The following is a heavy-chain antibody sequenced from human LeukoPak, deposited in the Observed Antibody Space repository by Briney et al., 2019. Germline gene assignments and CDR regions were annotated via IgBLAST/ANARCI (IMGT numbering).Heavy chain of an antibody. J-gene: IGHJ4*02. CDR1: GYTFTSYA. D-gene: IGHD3-22*01. CDR2: INAGNGNT. CDR3: ARDGTYYYDSSGYLALY. V-gene: IGHV1-3*01. Sequence: ASVKVSCKASGYTFTSYAMHWVRQAPGQRLEWMGWINAGNGNTKYSQKFQGRVTITRDTSASTAYMELSSLRSEDTAVYYCARDGTYYYDSSGYLALYWGQGTLVTVSS.